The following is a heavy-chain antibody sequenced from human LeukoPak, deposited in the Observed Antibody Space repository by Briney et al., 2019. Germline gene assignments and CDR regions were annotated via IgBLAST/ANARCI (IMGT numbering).Heavy chain of an antibody. V-gene: IGHV1-2*02. CDR3: ARGSVSRYYGMDV. CDR2: INPNSGGT. J-gene: IGHJ6*02. D-gene: IGHD2-8*01. CDR1: GYTFTGYY. Sequence: ASVKVSCKASGYTFTGYYLHWVRQAPGQGLEWVGWINPNSGGTNYAQKFQGRVTMTRDTSTSTVYMELSSLRSEDTAVYYCARGSVSRYYGMDVWGQGTTVTVSS.